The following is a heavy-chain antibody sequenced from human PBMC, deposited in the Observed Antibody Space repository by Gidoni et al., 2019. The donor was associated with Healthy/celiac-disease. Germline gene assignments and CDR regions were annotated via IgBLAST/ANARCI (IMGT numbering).Heavy chain of an antibody. V-gene: IGHV4-39*01. CDR1: GGSLSSSSYY. Sequence: QLQLQESGPGLVKPSETLSLTCTVSGGSLSSSSYYWGWIRQPPGKGREWIGSIYYSCSTYYNPSLKSRVTISVDTSKNQFSLKLSSVTAADTAVYYCARREYYDSSGYSEFDYWGQGTLVTVSS. D-gene: IGHD3-22*01. J-gene: IGHJ4*02. CDR3: ARREYYDSSGYSEFDY. CDR2: IYYSCST.